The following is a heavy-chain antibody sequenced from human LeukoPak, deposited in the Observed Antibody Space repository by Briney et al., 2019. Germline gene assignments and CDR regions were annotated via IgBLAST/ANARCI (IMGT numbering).Heavy chain of an antibody. V-gene: IGHV3-23*01. CDR1: GFTFSSYA. Sequence: PGGSLRLSCAASGFTFSSYAMSWVRQAPGKGLDWVSSINGGGGSTYYADSVKGRFTISRDNSKNTLYLQMNSLRAEDTAVYYCARDPYSGAYYEGYYYYYMDVWGKGTTVTVSS. J-gene: IGHJ6*03. CDR2: INGGGGST. CDR3: ARDPYSGAYYEGYYYYYMDV. D-gene: IGHD1-26*01.